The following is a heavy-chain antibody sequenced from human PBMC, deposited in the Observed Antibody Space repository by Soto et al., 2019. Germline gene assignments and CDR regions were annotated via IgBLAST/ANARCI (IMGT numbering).Heavy chain of an antibody. D-gene: IGHD3-22*01. CDR3: ARVRREYDNSGPVDY. CDR2: IYYGGST. J-gene: IGHJ4*02. V-gene: IGHV4-30-2*01. CDR1: GGSISSGDYS. Sequence: SETLSLTCAVSGGSISSGDYSWNWIRQPPGKGLEWIGYIYYGGSTYYNPSLQSRVTMSVDRSRNQFSLKLNSVTATDTAVYYCARVRREYDNSGPVDYWGQGTLVTVSS.